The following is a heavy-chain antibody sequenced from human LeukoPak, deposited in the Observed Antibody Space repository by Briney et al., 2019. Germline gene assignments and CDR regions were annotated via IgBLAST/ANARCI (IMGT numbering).Heavy chain of an antibody. J-gene: IGHJ4*02. Sequence: GGSLRLSCAASGFTFGDYAMSWVRQVPGKGLEWVSDINWNGGRKGYADSVKGRFTISRDNAKNSLYLQMNSLRAEDTAFYYCARGHYTAGFDYWGQGTLVTVSS. CDR1: GFTFGDYA. CDR3: ARGHYTAGFDY. D-gene: IGHD2-2*02. V-gene: IGHV3-20*04. CDR2: INWNGGRK.